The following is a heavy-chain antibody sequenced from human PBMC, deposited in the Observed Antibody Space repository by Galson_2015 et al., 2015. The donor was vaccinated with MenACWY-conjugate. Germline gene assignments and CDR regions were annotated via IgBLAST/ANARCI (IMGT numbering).Heavy chain of an antibody. Sequence: SVKVSCKVSGLPLSEVSIHWVRQAPGKGLEWMGGFDPEDGEIITTQKFQGRIRMTEGTSTDTAYMELNSLRSEDTALYFCAADRYLAKYYFDYWGQGTLLTVSS. V-gene: IGHV1-24*01. CDR1: GLPLSEVS. D-gene: IGHD2-2*02. CDR3: AADRYLAKYYFDY. J-gene: IGHJ4*02. CDR2: FDPEDGEI.